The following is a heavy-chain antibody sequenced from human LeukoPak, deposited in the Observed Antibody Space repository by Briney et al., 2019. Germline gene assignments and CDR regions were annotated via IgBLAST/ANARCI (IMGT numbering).Heavy chain of an antibody. V-gene: IGHV3-73*01. J-gene: IGHJ4*02. CDR1: GFTFSGSA. D-gene: IGHD6-13*01. CDR2: IRSKANSYAT. CDR3: TAYSAAAGRVFDY. Sequence: PGGSLRLSCAASGFTFSGSAMHWVRQASGKGLEWVGRIRSKANSYATAYAASVKGRFTISRDDSKNTAYLQMNSLKTEDTAVYYCTAYSAAAGRVFDYWGQGTLVTVSS.